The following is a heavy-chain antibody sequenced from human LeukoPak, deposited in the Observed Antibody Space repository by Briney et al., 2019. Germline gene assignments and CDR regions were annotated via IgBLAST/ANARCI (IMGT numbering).Heavy chain of an antibody. J-gene: IGHJ5*02. CDR2: IYTSGST. CDR3: ARSYDFWSGFDP. CDR1: GGSISSYY. Sequence: PSETLSLTCTVSGGSISSYYRSWIRQPAGKGLEWIGRIYTSGSTNYNPSLKSRVTISVDKSKNQFSLKLSSVTAADTAVYYCARSYDFWSGFDPWGQGTLVTVSS. D-gene: IGHD3-3*01. V-gene: IGHV4-4*07.